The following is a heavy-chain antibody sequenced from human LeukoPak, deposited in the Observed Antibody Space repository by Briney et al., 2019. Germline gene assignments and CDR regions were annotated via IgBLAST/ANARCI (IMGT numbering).Heavy chain of an antibody. D-gene: IGHD2-21*02. CDR2: ISGSGGST. Sequence: GGSLRLSCAASGFTFSSYAMSWVRQAPGKGLEWVSAISGSGGSTYYADSVKDRFTISRDNSKNTLYLQMNSLRAEDTAVYYCAKDKHIVVVTAIDWGQGTLVTVSS. CDR3: AKDKHIVVVTAID. V-gene: IGHV3-23*01. J-gene: IGHJ4*02. CDR1: GFTFSSYA.